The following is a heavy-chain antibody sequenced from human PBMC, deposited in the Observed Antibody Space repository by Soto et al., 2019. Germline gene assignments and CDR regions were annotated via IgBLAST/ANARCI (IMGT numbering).Heavy chain of an antibody. CDR3: TRGIYDYGDYAGFDF. CDR1: GFTFNTYW. D-gene: IGHD4-17*01. Sequence: EVQLVESGGGLVQPGGSLRLSCAASGFTFNTYWMQWVRQGPGKGPEWVSRLNSDGCFTSYADSVKGRFTVSRDNAKNTVYLQMNSLRVEDTAVYYWTRGIYDYGDYAGFDFWGQGTLVTVSS. V-gene: IGHV3-74*01. J-gene: IGHJ4*02. CDR2: LNSDGCFT.